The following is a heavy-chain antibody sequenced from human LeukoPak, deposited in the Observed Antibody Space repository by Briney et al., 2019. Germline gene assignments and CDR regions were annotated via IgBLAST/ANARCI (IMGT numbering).Heavy chain of an antibody. D-gene: IGHD6-6*01. V-gene: IGHV1-8*03. J-gene: IGHJ6*03. CDR2: MNPNSGNT. CDR1: GYTFTSYD. Sequence: ASVKVSCKASGYTFTSYDINWVRQATGQGLEWMGWMNPNSGNTGYAQKFQGRVTITRNTSISTAYMELSSLRSEDTAVYYCARAIAARRSSHYYYYMXVWGKXTTVTVS. CDR3: ARAIAARRSSHYYYYMXV.